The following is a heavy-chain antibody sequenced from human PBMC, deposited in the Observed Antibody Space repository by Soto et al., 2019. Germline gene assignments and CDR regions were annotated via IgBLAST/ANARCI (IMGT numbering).Heavy chain of an antibody. D-gene: IGHD6-13*01. CDR2: ISYDGSNK. CDR3: ARGDSSSWYVGWFDP. Sequence: GGSLRLSCAASGFTFSSYGMHWVRQAPGKGLEWVAVISYDGSNKYYADSVKGRFTISRDNSKNTLYLQMNSLRAEDTAVYYCARGDSSSWYVGWFDPWGQGTLVTVSS. V-gene: IGHV3-30*03. J-gene: IGHJ5*02. CDR1: GFTFSSYG.